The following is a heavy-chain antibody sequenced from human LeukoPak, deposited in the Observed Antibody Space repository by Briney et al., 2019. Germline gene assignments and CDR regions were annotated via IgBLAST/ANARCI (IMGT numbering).Heavy chain of an antibody. J-gene: IGHJ4*02. CDR1: GGSISSYY. D-gene: IGHD3-10*01. CDR2: IYYSGSP. CDR3: ARGATHGAY. V-gene: IGHV4-59*01. Sequence: SETLSLTCTVSGGSISSYYWSWIRQPPGKELEWIGYIYYSGSPNYNPSLKSRVTISLDTSKNQFSPKLSSVTAADTAVYYCARGATHGAYWGQGTLVTVSS.